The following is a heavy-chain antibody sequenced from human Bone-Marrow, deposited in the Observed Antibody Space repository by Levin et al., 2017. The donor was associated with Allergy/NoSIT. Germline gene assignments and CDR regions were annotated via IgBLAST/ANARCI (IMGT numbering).Heavy chain of an antibody. CDR3: AREVAVLRGVRNWFDT. CDR2: AYYRSKWYY. CDR1: GDSVSSNNAA. J-gene: IGHJ5*02. Sequence: SQTLSLTCAISGDSVSSNNAAWHWIRQSPSRGLEWLGRAYYRSKWYYDYASSVRSRITVNADTSKNQFSLQLNSVTHEDTAVYYCAREVAVLRGVRNWFDTWGQGTLVTVSS. V-gene: IGHV6-1*01. D-gene: IGHD3-10*01.